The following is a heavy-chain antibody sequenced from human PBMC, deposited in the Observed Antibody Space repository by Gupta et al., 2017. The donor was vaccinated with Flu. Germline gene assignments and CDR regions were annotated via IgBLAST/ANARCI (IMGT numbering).Heavy chain of an antibody. D-gene: IGHD6-25*01. V-gene: IGHV3-9*01. J-gene: IGHJ4*02. CDR3: ARDESSGLDGLLDF. CDR2: ISWNSVNL. Sequence: DDYALHWVRQAPGKGLEWVSGISWNSVNLAYADSVKGRFTTSRDNTKNSLYLQMNNLRPEDTAFYFCARDESSGLDGLLDFWGQGTLVTVSS. CDR1: DDYA.